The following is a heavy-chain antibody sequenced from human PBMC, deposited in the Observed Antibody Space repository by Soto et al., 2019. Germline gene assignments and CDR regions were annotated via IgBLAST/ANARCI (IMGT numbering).Heavy chain of an antibody. D-gene: IGHD2-8*01. J-gene: IGHJ6*02. CDR1: GGCFFGYY. CDR3: ARVRGKRNGRPPGYYYGMDV. Sequence: SEPLSLTRSFYGGCFFGYYWSWIRPPPGKGLEWIGEINHSGSTNYNPSLKSRVTISVDTSKNQFSLKLSSVTAADTAVYYCARVRGKRNGRPPGYYYGMDVWGQGTTVTVSS. V-gene: IGHV4-34*01. CDR2: INHSGST.